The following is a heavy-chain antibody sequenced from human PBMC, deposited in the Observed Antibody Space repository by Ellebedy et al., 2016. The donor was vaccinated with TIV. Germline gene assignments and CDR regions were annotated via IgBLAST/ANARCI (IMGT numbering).Heavy chain of an antibody. CDR3: AKGSSAFAGFDY. CDR1: GFDFSRYG. CDR2: MSYDGRTQ. V-gene: IGHV3-30*18. Sequence: GGSLRLSXEASGFDFSRYGMHWVRQAPGKGLEWVAVMSYDGRTQYYSDSVKGRFTISRDNSRNTLYLQMNSLRADDTALYYCAKGSSAFAGFDYWGQGTLVSVSS. D-gene: IGHD3-10*01. J-gene: IGHJ4*02.